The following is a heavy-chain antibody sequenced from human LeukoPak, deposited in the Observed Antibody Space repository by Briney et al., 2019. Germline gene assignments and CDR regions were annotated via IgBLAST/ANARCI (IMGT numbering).Heavy chain of an antibody. CDR3: ARHGSVPGDY. J-gene: IGHJ4*02. CDR1: GYTFTSYD. Sequence: ASVKVSCKASGYTFTSYDINWVRQAPGQGLEWMGWISAYDGDTRYAQKIKGRFFMTTGTSTSTAYMELRSLRPDDTAVYFCARHGSVPGDYWGQGTRVTVSS. CDR2: ISAYDGDT. V-gene: IGHV1-18*01. D-gene: IGHD4-17*01.